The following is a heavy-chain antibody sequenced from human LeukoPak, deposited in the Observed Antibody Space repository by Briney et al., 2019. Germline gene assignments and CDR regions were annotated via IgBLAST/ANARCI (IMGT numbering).Heavy chain of an antibody. CDR1: ALTFSSYS. CDR3: ARTTELDAFDI. V-gene: IGHV3-48*01. D-gene: IGHD4-11*01. J-gene: IGHJ3*02. Sequence: PGGSLRLSCAASALTFSSYSMYWVRQAPVKGLEWVSYISSSSSTIYYADSVKGRFTISRDNAKNSLYLQMNSLRAEDTAVYYCARTTELDAFDIWGQGTMVTVSS. CDR2: ISSSSSTI.